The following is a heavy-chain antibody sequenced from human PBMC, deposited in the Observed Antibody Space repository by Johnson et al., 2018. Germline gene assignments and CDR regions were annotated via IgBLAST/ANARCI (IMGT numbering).Heavy chain of an antibody. CDR2: INHSGST. CDR3: GSMTYYMDV. CDR1: GGSFSDYY. J-gene: IGHJ6*03. V-gene: IGHV4-34*01. Sequence: QVQLQQWGAGLLKXSETLSLTCAVYGGSFSDYYWSWIRQPPGKGLEWIGEINHSGSTNYNPSLKSRVTISVDTSKNQFSLKMSSVTAADTAVYYCGSMTYYMDVWGKGTTVTVSS.